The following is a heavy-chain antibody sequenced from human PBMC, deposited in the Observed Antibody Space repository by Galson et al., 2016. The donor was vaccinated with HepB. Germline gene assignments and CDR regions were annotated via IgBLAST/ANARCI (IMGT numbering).Heavy chain of an antibody. J-gene: IGHJ6*02. D-gene: IGHD1/OR15-1a*01. CDR1: GDSVSSKNAA. CDR2: TYYRSKWYN. Sequence: CAISGDSVSSKNAAWNWIRQSPSRGLEWLGRTYYRSKWYNDYASSVKSRIIISPDTSKNQFSLHLNSVTLDDTAVYYCARVEGRNNNYGMGVWGQGTTVTVSS. V-gene: IGHV6-1*01. CDR3: ARVEGRNNNYGMGV.